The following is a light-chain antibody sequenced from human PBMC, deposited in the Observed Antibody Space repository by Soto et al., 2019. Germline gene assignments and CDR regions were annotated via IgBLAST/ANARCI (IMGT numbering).Light chain of an antibody. CDR1: QSLSSW. CDR3: QQYNSHWT. V-gene: IGKV1-5*01. J-gene: IGKJ1*01. Sequence: DIQMTQSPSTLSASVGDRVTITCRASQSLSSWLAWYQQKPGKAPKLLIHDASKVESGVPSRFSGSGSGTEFTLTISSLQPDDFATYYCQQYNSHWTFGQGTKVEIK. CDR2: DAS.